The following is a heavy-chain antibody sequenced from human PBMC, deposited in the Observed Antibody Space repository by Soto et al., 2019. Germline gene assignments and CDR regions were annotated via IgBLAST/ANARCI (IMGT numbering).Heavy chain of an antibody. J-gene: IGHJ5*02. Sequence: QVQLQESGPGLVKPSQTLSLTCSVSGGSLSRIGYYWSWIRQHPVKGLEWVGYTSNSGSTYYNPSLKRRVAESIDTSKNHVSLTLTSLTAADTAVYYHATSAQMATIPDLWGQGALVTVSS. D-gene: IGHD5-12*01. CDR1: GGSLSRIGYY. CDR2: TSNSGST. CDR3: ATSAQMATIPDL. V-gene: IGHV4-31*03.